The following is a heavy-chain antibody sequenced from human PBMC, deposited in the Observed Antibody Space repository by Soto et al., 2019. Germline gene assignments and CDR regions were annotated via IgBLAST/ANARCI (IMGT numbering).Heavy chain of an antibody. CDR3: ARDLIFRGYSYGWSDV. V-gene: IGHV1-18*01. Sequence: GASVKVSCKASGYTFTSYGISWVRQAPGQGLEWMGWISAYNGNTNYAQKLQGRVTMTTDTSTSTAYMELRSLRSDDTAVYYCARDLIFRGYSYGWSDVWGQGTTVTVSS. CDR1: GYTFTSYG. J-gene: IGHJ6*02. D-gene: IGHD5-18*01. CDR2: ISAYNGNT.